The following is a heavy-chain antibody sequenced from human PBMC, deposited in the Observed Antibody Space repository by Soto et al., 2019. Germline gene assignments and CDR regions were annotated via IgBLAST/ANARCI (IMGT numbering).Heavy chain of an antibody. CDR1: GFTFSSYA. J-gene: IGHJ4*02. Sequence: GGSLRLSCAASGFTFSSYAMSWVRQAPGKGLEWVSAISGSGGSTYYADSVKGRFTISRDNSKNTLYLQMNSLRAEDTAVYYCAKGVIVVVITNVWFDYWGQGTLVTVSS. V-gene: IGHV3-23*01. D-gene: IGHD3-22*01. CDR2: ISGSGGST. CDR3: AKGVIVVVITNVWFDY.